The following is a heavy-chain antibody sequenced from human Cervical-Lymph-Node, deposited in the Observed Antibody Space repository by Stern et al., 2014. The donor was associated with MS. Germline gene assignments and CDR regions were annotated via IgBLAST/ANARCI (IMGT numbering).Heavy chain of an antibody. J-gene: IGHJ4*02. CDR3: ARSITVTPLEY. CDR2: LNPSSGAT. D-gene: IGHD4-17*01. CDR1: GYIFTAYY. V-gene: IGHV1-2*06. Sequence: QLVQSGAEVKKPGASVKVSCKASGYIFTAYYIHWVRQAPGKGLAWMGRLNPSSGATDLAQTFQGRVTMTRDTSISTAYMELTRLTSDDTAVYYCARSITVTPLEYWGQGTLVAVSS.